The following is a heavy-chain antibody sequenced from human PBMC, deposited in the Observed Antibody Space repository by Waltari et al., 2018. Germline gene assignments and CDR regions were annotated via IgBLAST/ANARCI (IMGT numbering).Heavy chain of an antibody. D-gene: IGHD3-22*01. CDR1: GGSISSYY. J-gene: IGHJ4*02. Sequence: QVQLQESGPGLVKPSETLSLTCTVSGGSISSYYWSWIRQPAGKGLEWIGRIYTSGSTNYNPSLKSRVTMSVDTSKNQFSRKLSSVTAADTAVYYCAGGGRDSSGYYYFDYWGQGTLVTVSS. V-gene: IGHV4-4*07. CDR2: IYTSGST. CDR3: AGGGRDSSGYYYFDY.